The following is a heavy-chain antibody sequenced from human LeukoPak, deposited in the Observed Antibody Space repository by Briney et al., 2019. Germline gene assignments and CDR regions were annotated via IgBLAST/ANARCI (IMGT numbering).Heavy chain of an antibody. D-gene: IGHD3-22*01. Sequence: SETLSLTCAVYGGSFSGYYWSRIRQPPGKGLEWIGEINHSGSTNYNPSLKSRVTISVDTSKNQFSLKLSSVTAADTAVYYCAIEYYYDSSGSRYYFDYWGQGTLVTVSS. V-gene: IGHV4-34*01. CDR2: INHSGST. J-gene: IGHJ4*02. CDR3: AIEYYYDSSGSRYYFDY. CDR1: GGSFSGYY.